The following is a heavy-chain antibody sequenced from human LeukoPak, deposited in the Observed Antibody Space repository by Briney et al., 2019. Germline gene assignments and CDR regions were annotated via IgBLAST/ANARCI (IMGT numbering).Heavy chain of an antibody. V-gene: IGHV1-2*02. CDR1: GYTFTGYY. D-gene: IGHD3-10*01. J-gene: IGHJ4*02. Sequence: ASVKVSCKASGYTFTGYYMHWVRQAPGQGLEWMGWINPNSGGTNYAQKFQGRVTMTRDTSISTAYMELSRLRSDDTAVYYCARSTGSGSYYTMKDWGQGTLVTVS. CDR2: INPNSGGT. CDR3: ARSTGSGSYYTMKD.